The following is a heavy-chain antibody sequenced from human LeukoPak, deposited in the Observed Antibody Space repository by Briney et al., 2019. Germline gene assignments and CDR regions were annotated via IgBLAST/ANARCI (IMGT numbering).Heavy chain of an antibody. Sequence: PSETLSLTCTVSGGSISSGGYYWSWIRQHPGKGLEWIGYIYYSGSTYYNPSLKSRVTISVDTSKNQFSLKLSSVTAADTAVYYCARFCSSTSRYYFDYWGQGTLVTVSS. D-gene: IGHD2-2*01. V-gene: IGHV4-31*03. J-gene: IGHJ4*02. CDR1: GGSISSGGYY. CDR2: IYYSGST. CDR3: ARFCSSTSRYYFDY.